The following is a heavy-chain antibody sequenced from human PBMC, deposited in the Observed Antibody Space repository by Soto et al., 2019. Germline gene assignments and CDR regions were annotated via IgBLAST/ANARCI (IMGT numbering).Heavy chain of an antibody. CDR3: VRENYYYGMDV. V-gene: IGHV3-66*01. Sequence: EVQLVESGGTLVQPEGSLKLSCAASGFDARVNFMTWVRQAPGKGLEWVTAINNAGTTFYADSVKGRFSISRDDSKNTLYLQMNSLRVEDTAMYYCVRENYYYGMDVWGQGTAVTVSS. CDR2: INNAGTT. J-gene: IGHJ6*02. CDR1: GFDARVNF.